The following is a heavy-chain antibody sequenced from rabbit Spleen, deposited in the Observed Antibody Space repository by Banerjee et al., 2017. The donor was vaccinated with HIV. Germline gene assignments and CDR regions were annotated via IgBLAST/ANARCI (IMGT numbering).Heavy chain of an antibody. V-gene: IGHV1S40*01. J-gene: IGHJ4*01. Sequence: QSLEESGGDLVKPGASLTLTCTASGFSFSSGYDMCWVRQAPGKGLEWIAWIYAGSSGFTYYASWAKGRFTISKTSSTTVTLQMTSLTAADTATYFCARSAGYANAGDAYFNLWGPGTLVTVS. CDR1: GFSFSSGYD. D-gene: IGHD6-1*01. CDR2: IYAGSSGFT. CDR3: ARSAGYANAGDAYFNL.